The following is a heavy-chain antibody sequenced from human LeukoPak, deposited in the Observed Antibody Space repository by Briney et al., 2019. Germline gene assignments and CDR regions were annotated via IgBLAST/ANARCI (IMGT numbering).Heavy chain of an antibody. CDR2: ISGGGSTI. J-gene: IGHJ4*02. V-gene: IGHV3-11*01. CDR1: GFTFSDYY. D-gene: IGHD6-25*01. CDR3: TTVAYSSVGY. Sequence: GGSLRLSCAASGFTFSDYYMSWIRQAPGKGLEWLSYISGGGSTIYHADSVKGRFTISRDNAKNSLYLQMNSLRVEDTAIYYCTTVAYSSVGYWGQGALVTVSS.